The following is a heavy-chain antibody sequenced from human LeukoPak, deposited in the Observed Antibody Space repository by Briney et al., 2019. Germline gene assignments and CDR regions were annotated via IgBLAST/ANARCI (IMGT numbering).Heavy chain of an antibody. V-gene: IGHV3-53*01. CDR1: GFTVSINY. CDR2: IYSGGNT. J-gene: IGHJ4*02. CDR3: ARGETSSYDD. Sequence: GGSLRLSCAASGFTVSINYMSWVRQAPGKGLGWVSVIYSGGNTYYADSVKGRFTISRDNSKNTVYLQMNSLRAEDTAVYYCARGETSSYDDWSQGTLVTVSS. D-gene: IGHD2-2*01.